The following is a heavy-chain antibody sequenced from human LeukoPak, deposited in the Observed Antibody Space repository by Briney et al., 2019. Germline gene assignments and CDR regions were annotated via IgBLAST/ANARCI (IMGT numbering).Heavy chain of an antibody. D-gene: IGHD6-13*01. V-gene: IGHV4-59*01. CDR2: IYYSGST. Sequence: SETLSLTCTVSGGSISSYYWSWIRQPPGKGLEWIGYIYYSGSTNYNPSLKSRVTISVDTSKNQFSLKLSSVTAADTAVYYCARGGGGSSWYPTFDYWGQGTLVTVSS. J-gene: IGHJ4*02. CDR3: ARGGGGSSWYPTFDY. CDR1: GGSISSYY.